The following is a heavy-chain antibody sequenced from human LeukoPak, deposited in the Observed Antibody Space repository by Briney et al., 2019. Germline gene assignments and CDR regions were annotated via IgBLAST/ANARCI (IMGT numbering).Heavy chain of an antibody. V-gene: IGHV4-39*01. CDR3: ASQVYCSAGSCYSNF. J-gene: IGHJ4*02. D-gene: IGHD2-15*01. CDR2: IYYSSWST. CDR1: GGSISSRTYY. Sequence: SETLSLTCTVSGGSISSRTYYWGWIRHPPGKGLEWIGNIYYSSWSTYYNPSLKSRVTISVDTSKNQFSLKLSSVTAADTAVYYCASQVYCSAGSCYSNFWGQGTLVTVSS.